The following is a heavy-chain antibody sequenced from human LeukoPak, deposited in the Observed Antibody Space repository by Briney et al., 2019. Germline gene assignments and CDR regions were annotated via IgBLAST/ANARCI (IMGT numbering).Heavy chain of an antibody. V-gene: IGHV1-2*02. CDR1: GYIFTGYY. Sequence: ASVKVSCKTSGYIFTGYYIHWVRQAPGQGLEWMGWINPNSGGTNYAQKFQGRVTMTRDTSISTAYMELSRLRSDDTAVYYCARATVTTGYYWGQGTLVTVSS. CDR3: ARATVTTGYY. CDR2: INPNSGGT. J-gene: IGHJ4*02. D-gene: IGHD4-17*01.